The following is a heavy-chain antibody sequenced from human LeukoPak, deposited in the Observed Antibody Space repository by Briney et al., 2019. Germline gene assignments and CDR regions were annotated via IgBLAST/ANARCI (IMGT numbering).Heavy chain of an antibody. Sequence: GGSLRLSCAASGFTFSNYGMSWVRQGPGKGLEWVSGISGGGLSTYYADSVKGRFTISRDNSKNTLSMQMNSLRDEDTAVYYCAKDLSWPPGLADYWGQGTLVTVSS. CDR1: GFTFSNYG. D-gene: IGHD2/OR15-2a*01. CDR3: AKDLSWPPGLADY. V-gene: IGHV3-23*01. CDR2: ISGGGLST. J-gene: IGHJ4*02.